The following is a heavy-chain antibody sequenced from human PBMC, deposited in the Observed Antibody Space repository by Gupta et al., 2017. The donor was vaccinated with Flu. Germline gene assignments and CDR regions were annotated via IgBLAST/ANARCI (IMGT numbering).Heavy chain of an antibody. V-gene: IGHV1-2*04. D-gene: IGHD2-15*01. CDR1: GYTFTGYY. CDR3: ARDGEELGYCSGGSCYGVDYYYYGMDV. Sequence: QVQLVQSGAEVKKPGASVKVSCKASGYTFTGYYMHWVRQAPGQGLEWMGWINPNSGGTNYAQKFQGWVTMTRDTSISTAYMELSRLRSDDTAVYYCARDGEELGYCSGGSCYGVDYYYYGMDVWGQGTTVTVSS. CDR2: INPNSGGT. J-gene: IGHJ6*02.